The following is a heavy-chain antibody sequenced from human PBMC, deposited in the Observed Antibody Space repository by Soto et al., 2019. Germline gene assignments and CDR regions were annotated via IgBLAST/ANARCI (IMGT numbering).Heavy chain of an antibody. V-gene: IGHV5-51*01. J-gene: IGHJ4*02. D-gene: IGHD5-18*01. CDR2: IYPGDSDT. CDR3: ARQVEDGYSFGYHY. CDR1: GYRLASYW. Sequence: GESLKISCKGSGYRLASYWIGWVRQMPGKGLEWMGIIYPGDSDTRYSPPFQGQVTISADSSISTAYLQWSSLKASDSAMYFCARQVEDGYSFGYHYWGQGTQVTVSS.